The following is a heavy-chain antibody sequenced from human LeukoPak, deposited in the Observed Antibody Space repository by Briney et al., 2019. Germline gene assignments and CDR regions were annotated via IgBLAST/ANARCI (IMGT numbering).Heavy chain of an antibody. CDR1: GGSFSGYY. J-gene: IGHJ4*02. Sequence: PSETLSLTCAVYGGSFSGYYWSWIRQPPGKGLEWIGEINHSGSTNYNPSLKSRVTISVDTSKNQFSLKLSSVTAADTAVYYCARGFGLLWFGELLSPPPFDYWGQRTLVTVSS. D-gene: IGHD3-10*01. CDR3: ARGFGLLWFGELLSPPPFDY. V-gene: IGHV4-34*01. CDR2: INHSGST.